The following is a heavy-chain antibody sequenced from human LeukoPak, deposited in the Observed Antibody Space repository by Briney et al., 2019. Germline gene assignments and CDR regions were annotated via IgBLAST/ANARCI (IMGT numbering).Heavy chain of an antibody. D-gene: IGHD4-17*01. CDR2: ISSGGSTV. Sequence: GGSLRLSCAASGFTFSSYEINWVRQAPGKGLEWVSYISSGGSTVYYADSVKGRFTISRDNAKNSLYLQVSSLRAEDTAVYYCARAFYGDLDYWGQGTLVTVSS. CDR3: ARAFYGDLDY. J-gene: IGHJ4*02. V-gene: IGHV3-48*03. CDR1: GFTFSSYE.